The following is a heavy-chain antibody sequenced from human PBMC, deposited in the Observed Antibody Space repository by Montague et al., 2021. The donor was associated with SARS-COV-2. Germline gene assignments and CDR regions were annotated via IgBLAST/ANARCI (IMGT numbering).Heavy chain of an antibody. CDR1: GGSITANC. D-gene: IGHD6-19*01. CDR2: VLHTGST. J-gene: IGHJ4*01. V-gene: IGHV4-59*12. Sequence: SETLSLTCTVSGGSITANCWSWIRQPPGKGLEWIGDVLHTGSTNSNPSLQSRVTISVDTSKNQFSLKLSSVTAADTAVYYCARGTSQWLVRPSHYYYFDYWGQGTMVTVSS. CDR3: ARGTSQWLVRPSHYYYFDY.